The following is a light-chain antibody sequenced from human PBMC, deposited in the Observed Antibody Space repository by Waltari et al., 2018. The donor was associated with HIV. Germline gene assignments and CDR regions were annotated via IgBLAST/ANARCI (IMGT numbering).Light chain of an antibody. CDR2: VSNDGSH. V-gene: IGLV4-69*01. CDR3: QTWDSGIRV. J-gene: IGLJ3*02. CDR1: SGQRTYA. Sequence: QVVLTQSPSASAFLGASVKLTCPLSSGQRTYALASHPQQPEKGPRYLMKVSNDGSHNKGDGIPDRFSGSSSGAERYLTISSLQSDDEADYYCQTWDSGIRVFGGGTRLTVL.